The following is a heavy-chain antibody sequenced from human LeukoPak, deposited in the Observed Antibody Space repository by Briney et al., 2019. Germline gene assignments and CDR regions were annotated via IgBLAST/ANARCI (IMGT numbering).Heavy chain of an antibody. D-gene: IGHD3-10*01. V-gene: IGHV3-7*01. Sequence: GGSLRLSCVASGFTFSSYWMSWVRQAPGKGLEWVANIKQDGSEKYYVDSVKGRFTISRDNAKNSLYLQMNSLRAEDTAVYYCATTITMVRGVRPYYYYYGMDVWGQGTTVTVSS. CDR1: GFTFSSYW. CDR3: ATTITMVRGVRPYYYYYGMDV. J-gene: IGHJ6*02. CDR2: IKQDGSEK.